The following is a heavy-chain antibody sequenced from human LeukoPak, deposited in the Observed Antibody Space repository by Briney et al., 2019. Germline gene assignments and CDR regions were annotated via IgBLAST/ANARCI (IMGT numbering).Heavy chain of an antibody. CDR1: GGTFSSYA. V-gene: IGHV1-69*13. Sequence: ASVKVSCKASGGTFSSYAISWVRQAPGQGLEWMGGIIPIFGTANYAQKFQGRVTITADESTSTAYMELSSLRSEDTAVYYCARSPYYDSSGYPDFNWFDPWGQGTLVTVSS. J-gene: IGHJ5*02. CDR2: IIPIFGTA. D-gene: IGHD3-22*01. CDR3: ARSPYYDSSGYPDFNWFDP.